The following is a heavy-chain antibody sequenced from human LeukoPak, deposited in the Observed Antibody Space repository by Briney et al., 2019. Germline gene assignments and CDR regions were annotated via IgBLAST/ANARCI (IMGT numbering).Heavy chain of an antibody. CDR3: ARIYGSGYYPSAFDI. CDR1: GGSISSSSYY. Sequence: SETLSLTCTVSGGSISSSSYYWGWIRQPPGKGLEWIGSIYYSGSTYYNPSLKSRVTVSVDTSKNQFSLKLSSVTAADTAVYYCARIYGSGYYPSAFDIWGQGTMVTVSS. D-gene: IGHD3-22*01. J-gene: IGHJ3*02. V-gene: IGHV4-39*01. CDR2: IYYSGST.